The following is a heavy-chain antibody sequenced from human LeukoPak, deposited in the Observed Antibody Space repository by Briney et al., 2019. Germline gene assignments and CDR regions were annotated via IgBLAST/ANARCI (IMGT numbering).Heavy chain of an antibody. V-gene: IGHV3-23*01. CDR3: ARGDVSGYREPPQTLFDY. CDR1: GFTFSSHA. Sequence: GGSLRLSCGASGFTFSSHAMTWVRQAPGKGLEWVSAISISGDTTYYADAVKGRFTISRDNSKNTVYLQMDSQRAEDTAVYYCARGDVSGYREPPQTLFDYWGQGTLVTVSS. CDR2: ISISGDTT. J-gene: IGHJ4*02. D-gene: IGHD3-16*01.